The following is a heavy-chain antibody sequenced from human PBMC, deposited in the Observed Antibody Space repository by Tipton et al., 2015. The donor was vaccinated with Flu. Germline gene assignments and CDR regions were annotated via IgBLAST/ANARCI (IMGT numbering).Heavy chain of an antibody. J-gene: IGHJ4*02. V-gene: IGHV4-39*01. D-gene: IGHD3-9*01. CDR3: ARRHILTGTAPIDY. CDR2: IYYSGST. CDR1: GGSISSSSYY. Sequence: TLSLTCTVSGGSISSSSYYWGWIRQPPGKGLEWIGSIYYSGSTYYNPSLKSRVTISVDTSKNQFSLKLGSVTAADTAVYYCARRHILTGTAPIDYWGQGTLVTVSS.